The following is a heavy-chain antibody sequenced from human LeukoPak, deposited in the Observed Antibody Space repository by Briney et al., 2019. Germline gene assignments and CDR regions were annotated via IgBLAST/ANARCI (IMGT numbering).Heavy chain of an antibody. V-gene: IGHV3-23*01. J-gene: IGHJ4*02. CDR3: AKAFYGDYPFDY. Sequence: GGSLRLSCAASGFTFSSYAMSSVRQAPGKGLEWVSAISGSGGSTYYAYSVKGRFTISRDNSKNTLYLQMNSLRAEDTAVYYCAKAFYGDYPFDYWGQGTLVTVSS. D-gene: IGHD4-17*01. CDR1: GFTFSSYA. CDR2: ISGSGGST.